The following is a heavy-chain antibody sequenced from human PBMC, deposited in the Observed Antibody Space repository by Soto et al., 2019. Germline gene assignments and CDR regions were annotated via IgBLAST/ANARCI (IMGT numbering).Heavy chain of an antibody. Sequence: EVQLLESGGGLVQPGGSLRLSCAASGFTFSSYAMSWVRQAPGKGLEWVSAISGSGGSTYYADSVKGRFTISRDNSKNTLYLQMNSLRAEDTAVYYCAKDNWYPDDDYYYGMDVWGQGTTVTVSS. CDR3: AKDNWYPDDDYYYGMDV. J-gene: IGHJ6*02. D-gene: IGHD1-1*01. CDR2: ISGSGGST. CDR1: GFTFSSYA. V-gene: IGHV3-23*01.